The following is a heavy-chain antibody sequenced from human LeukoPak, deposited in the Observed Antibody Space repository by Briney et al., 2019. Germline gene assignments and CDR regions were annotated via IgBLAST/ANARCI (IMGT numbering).Heavy chain of an antibody. J-gene: IGHJ4*02. CDR3: AKDPRRYSRAGGYFDY. V-gene: IGHV3-23*01. CDR1: GFTFSSYG. D-gene: IGHD6-13*01. Sequence: GGSLRLSCAASGFTFSSYGMSWVRQAPGKGLEWVSAISGSGGSTYYADSVKGRFTISRDSSKNTLYLQMISLRTEDTAVYYCAKDPRRYSRAGGYFDYWGQGTLVTVSS. CDR2: ISGSGGST.